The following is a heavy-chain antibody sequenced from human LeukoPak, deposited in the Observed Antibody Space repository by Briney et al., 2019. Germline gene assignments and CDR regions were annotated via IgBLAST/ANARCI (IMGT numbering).Heavy chain of an antibody. V-gene: IGHV4-38-2*02. CDR2: IHHSGTT. Sequence: SETLSLTCTVSGYSISNGYYWGWVRQPPGKGLEWIGTIHHSGTTYYSPSLRSRVTTSVDTSKNQFSLSLSSVTAADTAVYYCARSCYDTRGRFDPWGQGTLVTVSS. J-gene: IGHJ5*02. CDR1: GYSISNGYY. D-gene: IGHD3-22*01. CDR3: ARSCYDTRGRFDP.